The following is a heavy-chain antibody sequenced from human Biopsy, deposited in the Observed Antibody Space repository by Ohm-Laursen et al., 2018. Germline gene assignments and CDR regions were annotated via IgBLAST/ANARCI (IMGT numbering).Heavy chain of an antibody. D-gene: IGHD2-2*01. J-gene: IGHJ4*02. CDR3: ARDGIVVVPAAFHLDS. CDR1: GFMFSSYG. CDR2: IYYDGLNK. Sequence: SLRLSCAASGFMFSSYGMHWVRQAPGKGLEWVAVIYYDGLNKEYADSVKGRLTISRDNSKNTLFLRMNSLRAEDTAVYYCARDGIVVVPAAFHLDSWGPGTLVTVSS. V-gene: IGHV3-33*01.